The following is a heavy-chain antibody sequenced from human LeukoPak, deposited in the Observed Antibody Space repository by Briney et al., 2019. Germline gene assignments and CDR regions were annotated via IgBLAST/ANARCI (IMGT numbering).Heavy chain of an antibody. D-gene: IGHD5-12*01. CDR2: IYSDGRT. Sequence: GGSLRLSCAASGFTVSNKYMTWVRQAPGRGLEWVSLIYSDGRTYYADSVKGRCTISRDNSKNTLYLQMNSLRVEDTAVYYCARCVMGYSGYDLDYWGQGTLVTVSS. J-gene: IGHJ4*02. V-gene: IGHV3-53*01. CDR3: ARCVMGYSGYDLDY. CDR1: GFTVSNKY.